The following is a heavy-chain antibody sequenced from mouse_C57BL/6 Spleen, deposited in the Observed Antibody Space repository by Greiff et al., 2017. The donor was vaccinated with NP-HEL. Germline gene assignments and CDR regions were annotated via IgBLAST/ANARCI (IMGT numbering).Heavy chain of an antibody. CDR1: GYTFTSYW. D-gene: IGHD3-2*02. CDR2: IDPNSGGT. CDR3: ARRRRLQGPYAMDY. V-gene: IGHV1-72*01. J-gene: IGHJ4*01. Sequence: QVQLKESGAELVRPGASVKLSCKASGYTFTSYWMHWVKQRPGRGLEWIGRIDPNSGGTKYNEKFKSKATLTVDKPSSTAYMQLSSLTSEDSAVYYCARRRRLQGPYAMDYWGQGTSVTVSS.